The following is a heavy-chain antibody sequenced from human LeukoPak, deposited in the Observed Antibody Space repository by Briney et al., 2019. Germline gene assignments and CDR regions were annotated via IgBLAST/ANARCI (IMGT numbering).Heavy chain of an antibody. CDR1: GSSISSYY. Sequence: SETLSLTCTVSGSSISSYYWSWIRQPPGKGLEWIGYIYYSGSTNYNPSLKSRVTISVDTSKNQFSLKLSSVTAADTAVYYCARGYSGYEPVGYWGQGTLVTVSS. D-gene: IGHD5-12*01. CDR3: ARGYSGYEPVGY. CDR2: IYYSGST. V-gene: IGHV4-59*01. J-gene: IGHJ4*02.